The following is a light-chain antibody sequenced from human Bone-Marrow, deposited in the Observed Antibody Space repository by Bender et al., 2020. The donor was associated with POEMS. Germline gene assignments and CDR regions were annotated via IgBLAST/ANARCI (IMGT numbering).Light chain of an antibody. CDR2: NNS. CDR1: SSKLGSYP. CDR3: ATWDDSLNGWV. Sequence: QSVLTQPPSPSGTPGQRVTISCSGSSSKLGSYPVNWYHQLPGAAPKLVIFNNSQRPSGVPDRFSVSNSGTSASLAISGLLSDDEADFYCATWDDSLNGWVFGGGTKLTVL. J-gene: IGLJ3*02. V-gene: IGLV1-44*01.